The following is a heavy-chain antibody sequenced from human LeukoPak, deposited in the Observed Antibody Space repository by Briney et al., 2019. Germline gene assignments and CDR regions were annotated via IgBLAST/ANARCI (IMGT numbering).Heavy chain of an antibody. J-gene: IGHJ3*02. V-gene: IGHV3-48*01. D-gene: IGHD5-18*01. CDR2: ITSSNTI. Sequence: GGSLRLSCATSGFTFSIYSMNWVRQAPGKGLEWVSYITSSNTIYYADSVKGRFTISRDNAKNSLYLQVNSLRAEDTAVYYCARERGYSSDAFDIWGQRTMVTVSS. CDR1: GFTFSIYS. CDR3: ARERGYSSDAFDI.